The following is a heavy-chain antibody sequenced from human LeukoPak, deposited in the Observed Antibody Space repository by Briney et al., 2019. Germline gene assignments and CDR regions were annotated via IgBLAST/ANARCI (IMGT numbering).Heavy chain of an antibody. CDR2: LSYSGST. J-gene: IGHJ4*02. CDR1: GGSISHYY. Sequence: TSETLSLTCNVSGGSISHYYWSWIRQHPGKGLEWIGRLSYSGSTNYNPSLKSRVSISRDTSKNEFSLTLSSVTAADTAIYYCARDGGIAARRFPGYFDYWGQGTLVTVSS. D-gene: IGHD6-6*01. CDR3: ARDGGIAARRFPGYFDY. V-gene: IGHV4-4*07.